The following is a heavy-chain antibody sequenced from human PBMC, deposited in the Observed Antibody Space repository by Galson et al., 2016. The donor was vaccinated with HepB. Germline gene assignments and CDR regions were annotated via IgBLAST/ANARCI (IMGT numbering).Heavy chain of an antibody. CDR3: ARDSLRLGESWFEDWFDP. CDR2: IYHNGNI. Sequence: ETLSLTCNVSGGPISSYFWSWIRQAPGKGLEWIGYIYHNGNIDYNPSLKSRVTISIDTSKNQFFLNLNSVTAADTAVYYCARDSLRLGESWFEDWFDPWGQGTLVTVSS. D-gene: IGHD3-16*02. J-gene: IGHJ5*02. CDR1: GGPISSYF. V-gene: IGHV4-59*01.